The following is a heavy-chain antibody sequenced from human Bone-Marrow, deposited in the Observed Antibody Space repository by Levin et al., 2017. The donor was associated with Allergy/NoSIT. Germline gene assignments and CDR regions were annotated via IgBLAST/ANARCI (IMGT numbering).Heavy chain of an antibody. J-gene: IGHJ6*03. Sequence: SCAASGFTFSSYGMHWVRQAPGKGLEWVAVIWYDGSNKYYADSVKGRFTISRDNSKNTLYLQMNSLRAEDTAVYYCARRPRIVVVPAATHMDVWGKGTTVTVSS. CDR1: GFTFSSYG. V-gene: IGHV3-33*01. CDR3: ARRPRIVVVPAATHMDV. CDR2: IWYDGSNK. D-gene: IGHD2-2*01.